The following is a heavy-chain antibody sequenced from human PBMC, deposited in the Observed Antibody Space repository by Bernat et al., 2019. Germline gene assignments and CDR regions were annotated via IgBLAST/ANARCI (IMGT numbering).Heavy chain of an antibody. CDR1: GFSLSTSGVG. CDR2: IYWDDDK. V-gene: IGHV2-5*02. CDR3: EHKRHWGRRQQLVYFDY. Sequence: QITLKESGPTLVKPTQTLTLTCTFSGFSLSTSGVGVGWIRQPPGKALEWLALIYWDDDKRYSPSLKSRLTITKDTSKNQVVLTMTNMDPVDTATYYCEHKRHWGRRQQLVYFDYWGQGTLVTVSS. J-gene: IGHJ4*02. D-gene: IGHD6-13*01.